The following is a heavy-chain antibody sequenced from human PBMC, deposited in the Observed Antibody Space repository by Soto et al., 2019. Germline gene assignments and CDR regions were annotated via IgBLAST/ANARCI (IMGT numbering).Heavy chain of an antibody. CDR3: ARRYKSSWSDYFDY. D-gene: IGHD6-13*01. CDR2: VSPGDSET. Sequence: GESLKISCKSSGYSYTDYWIGWVRQMPGKGLEWMGIVSPGDSETRYSPSFQGQVTLSADTSINTAYLQWSSLKASDTAMYFCARRYKSSWSDYFDYWGQGTLVTVSS. J-gene: IGHJ4*02. V-gene: IGHV5-51*01. CDR1: GYSYTDYW.